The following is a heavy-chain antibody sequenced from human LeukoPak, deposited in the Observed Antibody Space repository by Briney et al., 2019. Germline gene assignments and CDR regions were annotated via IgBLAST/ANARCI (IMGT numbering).Heavy chain of an antibody. CDR3: VREDAHTYYFDF. Sequence: GASVKVSCKTSGYTFTSYHMHWVRQAPGQGLEWVAIIKSTGDTTVYAQKFQGRVTVTRDTSTSTVYMDLSSLSSEDTAVCYCVREDAHTYYFDFWGPGTLVTVSS. CDR1: GYTFTSYH. V-gene: IGHV1-46*01. D-gene: IGHD2-2*01. CDR2: IKSTGDTT. J-gene: IGHJ4*02.